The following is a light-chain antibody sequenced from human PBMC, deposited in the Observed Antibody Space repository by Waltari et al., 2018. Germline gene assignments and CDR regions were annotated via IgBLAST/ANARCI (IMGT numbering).Light chain of an antibody. CDR2: SAS. CDR1: QSFTNS. Sequence: EIVLTQSPDTLSLSPGERATLPCRPSQSFTNSLAWDHQKPGKAPRLLIYSASNRATGVPARFSGSGSGTDFTLTISSLEPEDFAVYYCQQRSNWPRTFGQGTKVEIK. CDR3: QQRSNWPRT. V-gene: IGKV3-11*01. J-gene: IGKJ1*01.